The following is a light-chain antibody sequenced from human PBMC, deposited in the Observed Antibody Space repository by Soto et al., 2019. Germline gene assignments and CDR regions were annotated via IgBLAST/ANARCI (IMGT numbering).Light chain of an antibody. CDR3: MQAIQTPFT. J-gene: IGKJ3*01. CDR1: QSLLHSNGYNY. Sequence: DIVMTQSPLSLPVTPGEPASISCRSSQSLLHSNGYNYLDWYLQKPGQSPKLLIYLGSNRASGVPDRFSGSGSGTDFTLTISRVEAEDVGVYYCMQAIQTPFTFGPGTKVDIK. CDR2: LGS. V-gene: IGKV2-28*01.